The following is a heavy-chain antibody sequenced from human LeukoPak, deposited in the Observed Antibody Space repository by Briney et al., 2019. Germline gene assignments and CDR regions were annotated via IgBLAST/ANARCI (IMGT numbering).Heavy chain of an antibody. CDR1: GYTFTTYY. V-gene: IGHV1-46*01. CDR2: INPSGGST. Sequence: GASVKLSCKTSGYTFTTYYMHWVRQAPGQGPEWMGIINPSGGSTSYAQRFQGRVTMTRDTSTSTVYMELSSLRSEDTAVYYCASHPQGYSGYLYWGQGTLVTVSS. D-gene: IGHD5-12*01. CDR3: ASHPQGYSGYLY. J-gene: IGHJ4*02.